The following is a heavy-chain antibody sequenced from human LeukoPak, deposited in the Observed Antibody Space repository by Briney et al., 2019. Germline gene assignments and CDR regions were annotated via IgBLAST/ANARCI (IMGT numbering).Heavy chain of an antibody. D-gene: IGHD3-10*01. J-gene: IGHJ4*02. CDR2: ISYDGNEK. CDR1: GFTFSTYG. V-gene: IGHV3-30*03. CDR3: ARDRLPLYLEIWFGEFSQFDY. Sequence: GGSLRLSCAASGFTFSTYGMHWVRQAPGKGLEWVAVISYDGNEKYYADSVKGRFTFSRDNSKNTLYPQMNSLRAEDTAVYYCARDRLPLYLEIWFGEFSQFDYWGQGTLVTVSS.